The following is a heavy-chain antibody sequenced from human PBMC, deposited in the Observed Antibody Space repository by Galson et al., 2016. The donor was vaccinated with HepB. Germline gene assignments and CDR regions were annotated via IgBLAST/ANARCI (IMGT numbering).Heavy chain of an antibody. D-gene: IGHD3-22*01. CDR1: GFTFSSYA. J-gene: IGHJ4*02. CDR2: ISGSGGST. Sequence: SLRLSCAASGFTFSSYAMSWVRQAPGKGLEWVSAISGSGGSTYYADSVKGRFTISRDNSKNTLYLQMNSLRVEDTAVYYCAGGDSSGYYSGSRGFDYWGQGTLVTVSS. CDR3: AGGDSSGYYSGSRGFDY. V-gene: IGHV3-23*01.